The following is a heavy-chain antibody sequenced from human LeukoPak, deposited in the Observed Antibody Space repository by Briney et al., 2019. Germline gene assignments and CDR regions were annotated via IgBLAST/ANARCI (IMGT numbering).Heavy chain of an antibody. CDR1: GYTFTGYY. D-gene: IGHD3-22*01. V-gene: IGHV1-2*02. CDR2: INPNSDGT. J-gene: IGHJ4*02. CDR3: ARADYDSSGYYSHGVY. Sequence: ASVKVSCKASGYTFTGYYMHWVRQAPGQGLEWMGWINPNSDGTNYAQKFQGRVTMTTDSSTSTAYMDLRSLRSDNTAVYYCARADYDSSGYYSHGVYWGQGTLVTVSS.